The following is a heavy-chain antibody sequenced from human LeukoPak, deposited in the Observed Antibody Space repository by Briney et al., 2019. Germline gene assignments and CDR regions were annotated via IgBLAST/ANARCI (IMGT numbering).Heavy chain of an antibody. D-gene: IGHD2-15*01. CDR3: ARRSNRGYSH. CDR1: GYSFNTNW. CDR2: IYPDDSHI. Sequence: GESLKISCQGSGYSFNTNWIAWVRQMPGKGLEYMGIIYPDDSHIRYGPSFQGQVTMSADKSINTAYLHLSNLKASDTARYFCARRSNRGYSHWGQGTLVTVSS. J-gene: IGHJ4*02. V-gene: IGHV5-51*01.